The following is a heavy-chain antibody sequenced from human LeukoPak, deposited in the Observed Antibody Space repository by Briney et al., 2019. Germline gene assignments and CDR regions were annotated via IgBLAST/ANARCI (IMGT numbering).Heavy chain of an antibody. CDR1: AGSFSNYY. D-gene: IGHD6-13*01. Sequence: SETLSLTCAVFAGSFSNYYWSWIRQSPGKGLEWIGYIYYSGSTNYNPSLKSRVTISVDTSKNQFSLKLSSVTAADTAVYYCARQGAAADADAFDIWGQGTMVTVSS. CDR2: IYYSGST. CDR3: ARQGAAADADAFDI. J-gene: IGHJ3*02. V-gene: IGHV4-59*08.